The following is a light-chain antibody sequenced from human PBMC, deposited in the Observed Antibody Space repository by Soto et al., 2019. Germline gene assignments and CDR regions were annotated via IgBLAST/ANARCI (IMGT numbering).Light chain of an antibody. J-gene: IGKJ2*02. CDR3: QQYGSLGT. CDR2: GAS. V-gene: IGKV3-20*01. CDR1: QSVSSSY. Sequence: EIVLTQSPGTLSLSPGERATLSCRASQSVSSSYLAWYQQKPGQAPRLLIYGASSRATGIPDRFSGSGSGTDFTLTISRLEPEDFVVYYCQQYGSLGTFGQGTKLEIK.